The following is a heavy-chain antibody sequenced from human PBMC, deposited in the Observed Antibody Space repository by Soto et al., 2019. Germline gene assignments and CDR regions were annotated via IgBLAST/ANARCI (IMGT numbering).Heavy chain of an antibody. CDR3: ARETERITIFGVVLGLGMEV. D-gene: IGHD3-3*01. CDR1: GGFISNYY. CDR2: IYYTGST. Sequence: SETLSLTCTVSGGFISNYYWSWVRQSPGKGLEWIGYIYYTGSTYYNPSLKSRVTISVDTSKNQFSLKLSSVTAADTAVYYCARETERITIFGVVLGLGMEVWGQGTTVTVSS. V-gene: IGHV4-59*12. J-gene: IGHJ6*02.